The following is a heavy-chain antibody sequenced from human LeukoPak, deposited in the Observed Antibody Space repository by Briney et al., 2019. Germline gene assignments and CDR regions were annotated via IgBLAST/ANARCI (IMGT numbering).Heavy chain of an antibody. J-gene: IGHJ4*02. V-gene: IGHV1-18*01. CDR3: ARDRIAIFGADY. Sequence: ASVKVSCKASGYIFTSYGISWVRQAPGQGLEWMGWISAYNGNTNYAQKLQGRVTMTTDTSTSTAYMELRGLRSDDTAVSYCARDRIAIFGADYWGQGTLVSVSS. CDR1: GYIFTSYG. D-gene: IGHD3-3*01. CDR2: ISAYNGNT.